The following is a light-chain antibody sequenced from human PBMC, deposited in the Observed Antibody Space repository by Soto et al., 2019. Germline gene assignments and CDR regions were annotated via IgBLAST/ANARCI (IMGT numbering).Light chain of an antibody. CDR3: LQNNSYPVT. CDR1: QGIRHD. V-gene: IGKV1-17*01. Sequence: DLQMTQSPSSLSASVGDRVTITCRASQGIRHDLGWYQQKPGKAPKRLIYAASSLQSGVPSRFSGSGSGTEFTLTISSLQPEAFATYYCLQNNSYPVTFGQGTKVEIK. CDR2: AAS. J-gene: IGKJ1*01.